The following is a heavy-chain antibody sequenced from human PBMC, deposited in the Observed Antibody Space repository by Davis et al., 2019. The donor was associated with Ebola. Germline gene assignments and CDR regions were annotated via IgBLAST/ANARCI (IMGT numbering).Heavy chain of an antibody. V-gene: IGHV5-51*01. J-gene: IGHJ4*02. Sequence: GESLKISCKGSGYTFASYWIAWVRQMPGKGLECMGITYPDDSDIRYSPSFQGQVTISADKSISTAYLQWSSLKASDTAVYYCARRRGGWGFDYWGQGSLVTVSS. CDR2: TYPDDSDI. CDR3: ARRRGGWGFDY. D-gene: IGHD3-16*01. CDR1: GYTFASYW.